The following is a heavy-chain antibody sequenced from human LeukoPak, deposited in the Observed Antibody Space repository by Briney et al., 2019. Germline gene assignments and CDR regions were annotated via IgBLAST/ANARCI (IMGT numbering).Heavy chain of an antibody. D-gene: IGHD6-13*01. CDR3: ARGDLYSSSWYN. V-gene: IGHV4-30-4*08. J-gene: IGHJ4*02. CDR2: IYYSGST. Sequence: PSQTLSLTXTVSGGSISSGDNYWSWIRQPPGKGLEWIGYIYYSGSTYYNPSLKSRVTISVDTSKNQFSLKLNSVTAADTAVYYCARGDLYSSSWYNWGQGTLVTVSS. CDR1: GGSISSGDNY.